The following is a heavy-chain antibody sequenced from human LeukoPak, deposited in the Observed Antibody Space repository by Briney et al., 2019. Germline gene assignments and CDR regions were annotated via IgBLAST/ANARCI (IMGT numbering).Heavy chain of an antibody. CDR3: VTESGWLFDY. CDR1: GFTFSSYS. V-gene: IGHV3-48*04. D-gene: IGHD6-19*01. CDR2: ISPSSNII. Sequence: GGSLRLSCAASGFTFSSYSMNWVRQAPGKGMEWVAYISPSSNIIHYGDSVKGRFTISRDNAKNLLFLQVNSLRAEDTGVYYCVTESGWLFDYWGQGTLVTVSS. J-gene: IGHJ4*02.